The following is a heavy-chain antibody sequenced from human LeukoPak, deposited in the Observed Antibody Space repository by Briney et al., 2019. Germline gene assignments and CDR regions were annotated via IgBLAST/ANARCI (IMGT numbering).Heavy chain of an antibody. V-gene: IGHV3-69-1*01. CDR1: GFNFSAYS. CDR3: ARGGFNMVREVIIPSNSYFYYMDI. J-gene: IGHJ6*03. CDR2: ITSGDFV. Sequence: GRSLRLSCAASGFNFSAYSMNWVRQAPGKGLEWVSSITSGDFVYFADALNGRFTISRDNAKSSLYLEMNSLRADDTSVYYCARGGFNMVREVIIPSNSYFYYMDIWGKGTTVTVSS. D-gene: IGHD3-10*01.